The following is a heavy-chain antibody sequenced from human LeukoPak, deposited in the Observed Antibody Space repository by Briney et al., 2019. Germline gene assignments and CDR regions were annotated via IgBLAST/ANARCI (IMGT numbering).Heavy chain of an antibody. D-gene: IGHD6-13*01. CDR2: MQTGGTT. J-gene: IGHJ4*02. CDR1: GGSINSGSYS. V-gene: IGHV4-61*02. CDR3: ARAHPIYSSSWAYHFDY. Sequence: PSETLSLTCTVSGGSINSGSYSWSWIRQPAGKGLEWIGRMQTGGTTNYSPSLKSRVTISVDTSNNQFSLKLSSVTAADTAVYYCARAHPIYSSSWAYHFDYWGQGTLVTVSS.